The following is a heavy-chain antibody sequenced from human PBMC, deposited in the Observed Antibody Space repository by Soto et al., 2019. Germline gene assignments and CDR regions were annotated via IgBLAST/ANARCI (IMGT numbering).Heavy chain of an antibody. CDR1: GGSFSGYY. CDR3: ARGADY. V-gene: IGHV4-34*01. Sequence: SETLSLTCAVYGGSFSGYYWSWIRQPPGKGLEWIGEINHSGSTNYNPSLKSRVTISVDTSKNQFSLKLSSVTAADTAVYYCARGADYWGQGTLVTVSS. CDR2: INHSGST. J-gene: IGHJ4*02.